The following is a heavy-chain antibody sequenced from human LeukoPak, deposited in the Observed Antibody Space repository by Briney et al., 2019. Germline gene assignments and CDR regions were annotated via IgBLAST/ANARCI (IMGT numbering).Heavy chain of an antibody. D-gene: IGHD3-22*01. J-gene: IGHJ4*02. V-gene: IGHV3-23*01. Sequence: GGSVRLFCAPSGFTFSRYAMSWVRQAPGKGLEWVSGMSSSGESPYYADSVEGRFTITRDNSKNTLYLEINSLRAEDTDIYYCAKKSRDDYYPFDYLGQGTLVTVSS. CDR1: GFTFSRYA. CDR3: AKKSRDDYYPFDY. CDR2: MSSSGESP.